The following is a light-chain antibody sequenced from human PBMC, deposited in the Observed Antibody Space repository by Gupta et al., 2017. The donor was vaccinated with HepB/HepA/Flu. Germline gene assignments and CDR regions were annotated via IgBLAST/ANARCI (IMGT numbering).Light chain of an antibody. J-gene: IGLJ3*02. Sequence: QAVVTQEPSLTVSPGGTVTLTCGSSTGAVTSGHYPYWFQQKPGQAPRTLIYETTNTYPWPPARFPAPMLGGQAALTLWGAQPEEEADYYCLLSYSGAGGVFGGGTKLTVL. CDR1: TGAVTSGHY. CDR3: LLSYSGAGGV. V-gene: IGLV7-46*01. CDR2: ETT.